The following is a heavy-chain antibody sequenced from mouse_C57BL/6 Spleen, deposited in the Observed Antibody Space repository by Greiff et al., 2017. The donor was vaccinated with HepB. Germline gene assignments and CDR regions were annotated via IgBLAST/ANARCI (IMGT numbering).Heavy chain of an antibody. J-gene: IGHJ3*01. D-gene: IGHD1-1*01. CDR3: ARCGHYGEWFAY. CDR1: GYTFTSYW. V-gene: IGHV1-53*01. CDR2: INPSNGGT. Sequence: QVQLQQSGTELVKPGASVKLSCKASGYTFTSYWMHWVKQRPGQGLEWIGNINPSNGGTNYNEKFKSKATLTVDKSSSTAYMQLSSLTSEDSAVYYCARCGHYGEWFAYWGQGTLVTVSA.